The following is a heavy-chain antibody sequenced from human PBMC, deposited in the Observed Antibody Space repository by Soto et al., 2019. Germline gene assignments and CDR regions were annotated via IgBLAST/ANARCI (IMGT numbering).Heavy chain of an antibody. Sequence: PSETLSLTCSVSGGSINSYWWSWIRQPAGQGLEWIGRVYSSGSTYYNPSLNSRAALSVETSKNQFSLQLSSVTAADTAVYFCARAGYYYDNTNYFYFDYWGLGTLVTSPQ. D-gene: IGHD3-22*01. CDR2: VYSSGST. CDR3: ARAGYYYDNTNYFYFDY. V-gene: IGHV4-4*07. CDR1: GGSINSYW. J-gene: IGHJ4*02.